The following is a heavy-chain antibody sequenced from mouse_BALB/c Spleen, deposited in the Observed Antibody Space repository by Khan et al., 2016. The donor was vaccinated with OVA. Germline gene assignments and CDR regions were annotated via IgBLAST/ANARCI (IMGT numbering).Heavy chain of an antibody. J-gene: IGHJ3*01. CDR2: IWSAGST. V-gene: IGHV2-2*02. CDR1: GFSLTNYS. D-gene: IGHD2-4*01. Sequence: QVQLKQSGPGLVQPSQSLSITCTVSGFSLTNYSVHWVRQSPGKGLEWLGVIWSAGSTDYNAAFISRLTIRKDNSRSQAFFKMNSLQPNDTAIYYGARRGYDYGRGALFAYWGQGTLVTVSA. CDR3: ARRGYDYGRGALFAY.